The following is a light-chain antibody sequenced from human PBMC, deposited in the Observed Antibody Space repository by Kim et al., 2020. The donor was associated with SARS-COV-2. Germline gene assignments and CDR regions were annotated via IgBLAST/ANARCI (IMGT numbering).Light chain of an antibody. J-gene: IGLJ1*01. CDR3: CSYAGSYTYV. CDR2: DVS. CDR1: SSDVGGYNY. Sequence: GQPVTISCTGTSSDVGGYNYVSWYQQHPDKPPKLMIYDVSERPSGVPDRFSGSKSGNTASLTISGLQADDEADYYCCSYAGSYTYVFGTGTKVTVL. V-gene: IGLV2-11*01.